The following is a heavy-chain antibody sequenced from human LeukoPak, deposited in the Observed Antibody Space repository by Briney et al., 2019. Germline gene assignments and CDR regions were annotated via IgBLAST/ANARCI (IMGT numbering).Heavy chain of an antibody. J-gene: IGHJ6*03. Sequence: ASVKVSCKASGYTFTSYGISWVRQAPRQGLEWMGWISAYNGNTHYAQKLQGRVTMTTDTSTSTAYMELRSLRSDDTAVYYCASSKWSAGGNYYNYMDVWGKGTTVTVSS. CDR1: GYTFTSYG. CDR2: ISAYNGNT. D-gene: IGHD6-13*01. CDR3: ASSKWSAGGNYYNYMDV. V-gene: IGHV1-18*01.